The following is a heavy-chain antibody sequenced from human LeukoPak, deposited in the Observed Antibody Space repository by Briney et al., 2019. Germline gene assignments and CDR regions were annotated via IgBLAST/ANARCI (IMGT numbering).Heavy chain of an antibody. CDR3: AKDRGTRRDFDSSAYDAYDV. Sequence: GTSLRLSCATSGFTFRSHAMHWVRQSPGKGLEWVAQIWYDGSNKYYADSVKGRFTVSRDSSKNTLYLQMKSLRVEDTAIYFCAKDRGTRRDFDSSAYDAYDVWGQGTMVTVSS. V-gene: IGHV3-33*06. CDR1: GFTFRSHA. D-gene: IGHD3-22*01. J-gene: IGHJ3*01. CDR2: IWYDGSNK.